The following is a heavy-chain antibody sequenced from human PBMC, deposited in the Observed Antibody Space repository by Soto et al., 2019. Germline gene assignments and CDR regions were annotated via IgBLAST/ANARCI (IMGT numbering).Heavy chain of an antibody. D-gene: IGHD2-15*01. CDR2: INHSGST. J-gene: IGHJ6*02. CDR3: ARGLVVAAHFYPRRRLEV. CDR1: AGSFSGFC. Sequence: ETLSLTCAVSAGSFSGFCWSWIRQPPGKGLEWIGEINHSGSTNYNPSLKSRVTISVDTSKNQFSLKLSSVTAADTAVYYCARGLVVAAHFYPRRRLEVSAQGTTVTVSS. V-gene: IGHV4-34*01.